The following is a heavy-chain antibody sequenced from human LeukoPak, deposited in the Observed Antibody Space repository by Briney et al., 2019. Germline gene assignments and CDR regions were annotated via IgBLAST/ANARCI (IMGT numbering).Heavy chain of an antibody. Sequence: SETLSLTCTVSGGSISSYYWSWIRQPAGKGLEWIGRIYTSRSTDYNPSLKSRVTMSVDTSKNQFSLKLRSVTAADTAVYYCARDALMRSGAFDIWGQGTMVTVSS. D-gene: IGHD3-3*01. CDR2: IYTSRST. V-gene: IGHV4-4*07. J-gene: IGHJ3*02. CDR3: ARDALMRSGAFDI. CDR1: GGSISSYY.